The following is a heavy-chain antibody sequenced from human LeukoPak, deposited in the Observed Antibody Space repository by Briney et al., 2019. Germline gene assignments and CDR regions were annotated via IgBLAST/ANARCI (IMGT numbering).Heavy chain of an antibody. CDR2: ISTSGSTI. CDR1: GFTFSTYS. D-gene: IGHD6-13*01. J-gene: IGHJ4*02. CDR3: ATSRGSWPDYFDY. Sequence: GGSLRLSCAASGFTFSTYSMNWVRQAPGKGLEWVSSISTSGSTIYYADSVKGRFTISRDNAKNSLYLQMNSLRAEDTAVYYCATSRGSWPDYFDYWGQGTLVTVSS. V-gene: IGHV3-48*04.